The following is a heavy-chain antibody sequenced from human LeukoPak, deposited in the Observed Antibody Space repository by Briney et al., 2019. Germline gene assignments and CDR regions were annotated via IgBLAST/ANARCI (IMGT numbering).Heavy chain of an antibody. CDR3: ARVDTAMVDYYFDY. CDR2: IYYSGSS. CDR1: GGSISSYY. V-gene: IGHV4-59*01. D-gene: IGHD5-18*01. J-gene: IGHJ4*02. Sequence: KSSETLSLTCTVSGGSISSYYWTWIRQPPGKGLEWIGYIYYSGSSNCNPSLKSRVTISVDTSKNQFSLKLSSVTAADTAVYYCARVDTAMVDYYFDYWGQGTLVTVSS.